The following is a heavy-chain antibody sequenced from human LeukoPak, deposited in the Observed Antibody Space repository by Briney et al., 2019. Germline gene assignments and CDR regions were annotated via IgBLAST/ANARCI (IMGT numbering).Heavy chain of an antibody. V-gene: IGHV3-30*03. CDR1: GFTFSSYG. D-gene: IGHD5-18*01. J-gene: IGHJ4*02. Sequence: GGSLRLSCAASGFTFSSYGMHWVRQAPGKGLEWVAIISYYGSNEYYADSVKGRFTISRDNSKTTLYLQMSSLRAEDTAVYYCAGGYSYGPPDYWGQGTLVTVSS. CDR2: ISYYGSNE. CDR3: AGGYSYGPPDY.